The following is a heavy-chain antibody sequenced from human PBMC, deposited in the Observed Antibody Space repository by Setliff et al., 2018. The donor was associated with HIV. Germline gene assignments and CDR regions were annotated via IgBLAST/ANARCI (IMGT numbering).Heavy chain of an antibody. V-gene: IGHV4-39*07. CDR2: IYYSGST. D-gene: IGHD3-10*01. Sequence: SETLSLTCTVSGGSISSSSYYWGWIRQPPGKGLEWIGSIYYSGSTYYNPSLESRVTMSVDTSRTQFSLKLRSVTAADTAVYYCARVGASGVPSTMDYYYYMDVWGKGTTVTVSS. CDR1: GGSISSSSYY. J-gene: IGHJ6*03. CDR3: ARVGASGVPSTMDYYYYMDV.